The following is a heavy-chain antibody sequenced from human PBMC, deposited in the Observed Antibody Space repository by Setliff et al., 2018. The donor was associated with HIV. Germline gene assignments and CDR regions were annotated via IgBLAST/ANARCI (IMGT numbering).Heavy chain of an antibody. CDR1: GGSISSGGYY. Sequence: NPSETLSLTCTVSGGSISSGGYYWSWIRQHPGKGLEWIGYIYYSGSTYYNPSLKSRVTISVDTSKNQFSLKLSSVNAADTAVYCCARGTYISLFRLVTPLFDYWGQGTQVTVSS. D-gene: IGHD3-3*01. CDR3: ARGTYISLFRLVTPLFDY. CDR2: IYYSGST. V-gene: IGHV4-31*03. J-gene: IGHJ4*02.